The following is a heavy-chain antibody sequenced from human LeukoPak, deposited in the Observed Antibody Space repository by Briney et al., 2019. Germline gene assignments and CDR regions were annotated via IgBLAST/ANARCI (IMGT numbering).Heavy chain of an antibody. D-gene: IGHD2-2*01. V-gene: IGHV4-59*08. CDR3: ARRSLSAVKNWFDP. J-gene: IGHJ5*02. Sequence: SETLSLTCTVSGGSISSYYWSWIRQPPGKGLEWIGYIYYSGSTNYKPSLKSRVTISVDTSKNQFSLKLSSVTAADTAVYYCARRSLSAVKNWFDPWGQGTLVTVSS. CDR1: GGSISSYY. CDR2: IYYSGST.